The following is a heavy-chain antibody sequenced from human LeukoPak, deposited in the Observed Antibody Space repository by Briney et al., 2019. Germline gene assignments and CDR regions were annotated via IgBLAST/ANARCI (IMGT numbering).Heavy chain of an antibody. CDR3: ARGLRDEERYYKYYYMDV. D-gene: IGHD3-22*01. CDR2: IHTIET. J-gene: IGHJ6*03. CDR1: GGSISGYF. V-gene: IGHV4-4*09. Sequence: SETLSLTCTISGGSISGYFGTWIRQASGKGLEWIGYIHTIETKYNPSFQSRVSMSIDTSKNQFSLNLRSVTAADTAVYYCARGLRDEERYYKYYYMDVWGKGTTVTVSS.